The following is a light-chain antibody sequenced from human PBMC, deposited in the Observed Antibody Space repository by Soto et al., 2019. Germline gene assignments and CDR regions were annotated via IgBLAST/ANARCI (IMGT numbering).Light chain of an antibody. V-gene: IGKV2-30*01. Sequence: DVVMTQSPLSLPVTLGQPASISCRSSQSLVDNDGNTYLNWFQQRPGQSPRRLIYWVSNRDSGVPGRFSGSGAGTDFTLAISSLQPEDSATYYCLQDINYPWTFGQGTKVDI. CDR3: LQDINYPWT. CDR1: QSLVDNDGNTY. J-gene: IGKJ1*01. CDR2: WVS.